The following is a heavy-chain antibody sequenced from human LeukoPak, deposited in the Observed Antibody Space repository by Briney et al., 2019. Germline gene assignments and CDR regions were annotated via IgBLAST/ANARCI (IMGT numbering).Heavy chain of an antibody. CDR3: ARQNTRGVRGVHYSWFDP. V-gene: IGHV4-59*08. CDR2: IYYSGST. CDR1: GGSISSYY. J-gene: IGHJ5*02. D-gene: IGHD3-10*01. Sequence: SETLSLTCTVSGGSISSYYWSWIRQPPGKGLEWIGYIYYSGSTNYNPSLKSRVTISVDTSKNQFPLKLSSVTAADTAVYYCARQNTRGVRGVHYSWFDPWGQGTLVTVSS.